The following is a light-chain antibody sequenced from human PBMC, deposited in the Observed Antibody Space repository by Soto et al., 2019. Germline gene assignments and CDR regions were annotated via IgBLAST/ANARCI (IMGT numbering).Light chain of an antibody. V-gene: IGKV3-20*01. CDR3: QQYGSSPIYT. CDR2: GAS. J-gene: IGKJ2*01. CDR1: QSVSSSY. Sequence: EIVLTQSPGTLSLSPGERATLSCRASQSVSSSYLAWYQQKPGQAPRLLIYGASSRATGIPDRFSGSGSGTDFTLTISRLEPEDFAVYYCQQYGSSPIYTLGQGTKREIK.